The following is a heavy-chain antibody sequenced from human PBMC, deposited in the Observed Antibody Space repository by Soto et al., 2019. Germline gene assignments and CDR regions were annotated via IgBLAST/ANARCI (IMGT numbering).Heavy chain of an antibody. V-gene: IGHV4-4*07. CDR1: GASISGFY. CDR3: VRDGTKTVRDWFDP. J-gene: IGHJ5*02. Sequence: SETLSLTCTVSGASISGFYWSWIRKSAGKGLEWIGRIYATGTTDYNPSLKSRVMMSVDTSKKQFSLKLRSVTAADTAVYYCVRDGTKTVRDWFDPWGQGISVTVS. D-gene: IGHD1-1*01. CDR2: IYATGTT.